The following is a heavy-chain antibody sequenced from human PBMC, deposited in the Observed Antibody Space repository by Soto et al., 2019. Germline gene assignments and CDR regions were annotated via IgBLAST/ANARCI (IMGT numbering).Heavy chain of an antibody. Sequence: EVQLLESGGGLVQPGGSLRLSCAASGFTFSSYDMSWVRQAPGKGLEWVSAISGSGGSTYYADSVKGRFTISRDNSKNTLYLQMNSLRAEDTAVYYCAKGMDRGAYYYYGMDVWGQGTTVTVSS. CDR2: ISGSGGST. J-gene: IGHJ6*02. CDR3: AKGMDRGAYYYYGMDV. V-gene: IGHV3-23*01. D-gene: IGHD1-26*01. CDR1: GFTFSSYD.